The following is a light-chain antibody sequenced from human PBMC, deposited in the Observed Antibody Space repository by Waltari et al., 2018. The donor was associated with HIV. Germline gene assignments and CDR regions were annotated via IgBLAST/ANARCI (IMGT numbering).Light chain of an antibody. CDR1: QSIVNNF. V-gene: IGKV3-20*01. CDR3: QQYGGSPYT. CDR2: GAS. Sequence: EIVLTQSPGTLSLSPGERATLSCRASQSIVNNFLAWYQQKPGQAPSLLISGASSRATGIPDRFSGSGSGTDFALTISRLEPEDFAVYYCQQYGGSPYTFGQGTKLEIK. J-gene: IGKJ2*01.